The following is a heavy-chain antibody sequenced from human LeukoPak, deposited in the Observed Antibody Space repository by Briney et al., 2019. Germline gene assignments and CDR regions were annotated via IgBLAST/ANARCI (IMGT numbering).Heavy chain of an antibody. V-gene: IGHV5-51*01. CDR1: GXNFATSC. Sequence: GESLKISCKGSGXNFATSCSGWVRQTPGRGLEWMGIIYPGDSDTRYSPSFQGQVTISADKSISTAYLQWHRLKASDTAIYYCAILAGGASPPLRDAFDIWGQGTMVTVS. CDR3: AILAGGASPPLRDAFDI. CDR2: IYPGDSDT. D-gene: IGHD2-2*01. J-gene: IGHJ3*02.